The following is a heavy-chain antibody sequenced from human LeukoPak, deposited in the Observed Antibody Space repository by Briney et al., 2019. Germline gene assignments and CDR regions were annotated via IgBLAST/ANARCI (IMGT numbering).Heavy chain of an antibody. CDR3: AELGITMIGGV. J-gene: IGHJ6*04. Sequence: GGSLRLSCAAAEFTFSSYEMNWVRQAAGKGLEWVTYNSSSGSTIYYADSVKGRFTISRDNAKNSLYLQMNSLRAEDTAVYYCAELGITMIGGVWGKGTTVTISS. CDR2: NSSSGSTI. CDR1: EFTFSSYE. D-gene: IGHD3-10*02. V-gene: IGHV3-48*03.